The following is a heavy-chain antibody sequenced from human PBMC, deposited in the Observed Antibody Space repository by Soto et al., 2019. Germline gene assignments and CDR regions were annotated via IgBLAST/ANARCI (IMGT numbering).Heavy chain of an antibody. CDR3: ASCSSTSCYYEVYYYGMDV. Sequence: QVQLVQSGAEVKKPGASVKVSCKASGYTFTSYAMHWVRQAPGQRLEWMGWINAGNGNTKYSQKFQGRVTITRDTSASTAYMGLSSLRSEDTAVYYCASCSSTSCYYEVYYYGMDVWGQGTTVTVSS. D-gene: IGHD2-2*01. J-gene: IGHJ6*02. V-gene: IGHV1-3*01. CDR2: INAGNGNT. CDR1: GYTFTSYA.